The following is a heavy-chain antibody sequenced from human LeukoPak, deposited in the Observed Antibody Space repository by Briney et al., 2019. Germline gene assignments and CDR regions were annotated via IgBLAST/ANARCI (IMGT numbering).Heavy chain of an antibody. CDR3: ARGKYDSNGYYLDY. Sequence: PSETLSLTXAVYGGSFSGYYWSWIRQPPGKGLEWTGEINHSGNTNYNPSLKSRVTISQDTSKNQFSLKLSSVTAADTAVYYCARGKYDSNGYYLDYWGQGTLVTVSS. CDR2: INHSGNT. CDR1: GGSFSGYY. D-gene: IGHD3-22*01. V-gene: IGHV4-34*01. J-gene: IGHJ4*02.